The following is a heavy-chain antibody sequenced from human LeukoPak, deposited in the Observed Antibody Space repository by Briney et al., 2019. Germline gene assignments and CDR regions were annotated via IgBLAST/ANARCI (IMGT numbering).Heavy chain of an antibody. CDR1: GFTFDDYA. D-gene: IGHD1-20*01. CDR2: ISWNSGSI. CDR3: AKDGQGYNWNAGGWFDP. Sequence: GGSLRLSCAASGFTFDDYAMHWVRQAPGKGLEWVSGISWNSGSIGYADSVKGRFTISRDNTKNSLYLQMNSLRAEDTALYYCAKDGQGYNWNAGGWFDPWGQGTLVTVSS. V-gene: IGHV3-9*01. J-gene: IGHJ5*02.